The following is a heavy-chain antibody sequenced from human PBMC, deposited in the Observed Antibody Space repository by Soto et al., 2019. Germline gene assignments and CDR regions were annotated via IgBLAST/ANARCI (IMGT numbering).Heavy chain of an antibody. D-gene: IGHD6-25*01. CDR1: GGSPARYYYY. Sequence: SEELPVTRNVSGGSPARYYYYGSRIRQPQEKTLEWTGSIYDTGSTYYSPSLKSRVTMSVDTSKNQFSLKLSSVTAADTAVYYCARDQPTIQYSSGDAWSYYYYGMDVWGQGTTVTVS. J-gene: IGHJ6*02. CDR2: IYDTGST. CDR3: ARDQPTIQYSSGDAWSYYYYGMDV. V-gene: IGHV4-39*07.